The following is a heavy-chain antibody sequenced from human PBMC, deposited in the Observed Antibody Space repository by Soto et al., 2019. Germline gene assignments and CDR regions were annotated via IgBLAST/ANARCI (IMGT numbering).Heavy chain of an antibody. Sequence: QVQLVQSGAEVKKPGASVKVSCKASGYTFTSYGISWVRQAPGQGLEWMGWISAYNSKTNYAQKLQGRVTMTTDTCTSTADMELGSRRSDDTAVYDCARDPSCRRYARYFDYWGQGTLVTVSS. CDR1: GYTFTSYG. V-gene: IGHV1-18*01. CDR2: ISAYNSKT. D-gene: IGHD2-2*01. J-gene: IGHJ4*02. CDR3: ARDPSCRRYARYFDY.